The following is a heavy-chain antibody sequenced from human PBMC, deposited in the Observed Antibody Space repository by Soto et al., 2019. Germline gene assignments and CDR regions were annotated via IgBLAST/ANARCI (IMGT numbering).Heavy chain of an antibody. J-gene: IGHJ5*02. CDR2: VSPDGIGT. V-gene: IGHV3-74*01. Sequence: PGGPLRLSCAASGYIFHNYWMHWVRQVPGKEPAWIAHVSPDGIGTEYADSVKGRFTISRDNAKNTLYLQMNSLRADDTAVYYCAWVSSGTALYESWGQGTLVTVSS. CDR1: GYIFHNYW. D-gene: IGHD2-15*01. CDR3: AWVSSGTALYES.